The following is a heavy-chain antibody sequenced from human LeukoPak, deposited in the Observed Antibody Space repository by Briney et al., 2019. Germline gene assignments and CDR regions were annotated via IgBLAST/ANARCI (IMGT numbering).Heavy chain of an antibody. CDR3: ARPYHGVAGT. V-gene: IGHV4-39*01. CDR2: IYYSGST. D-gene: IGHD6-19*01. Sequence: PSETLSLTCTVSGGSISSSSYYWGWIRQPPGKGLEWIGSIYYSGSTYYNPSLKSRVTISVDTSKNQFSLKLSSVTAADTAVYYCARPYHGVAGTWGQGTLVTVSS. J-gene: IGHJ5*02. CDR1: GGSISSSSYY.